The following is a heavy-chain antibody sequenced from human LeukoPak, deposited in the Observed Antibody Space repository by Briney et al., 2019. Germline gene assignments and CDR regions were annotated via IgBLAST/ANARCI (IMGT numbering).Heavy chain of an antibody. D-gene: IGHD6-19*01. CDR2: ISYDGSNK. CDR3: ARAYSSRWYGDFDY. V-gene: IGHV3-30-3*01. J-gene: IGHJ4*02. CDR1: GFAFSSYA. Sequence: GGSLRLSCSAPGFAFSSYAIHWVRPAPGKGLEWVAVISYDGSNKYYADSVKGRFTICRDNSKNPLYLQINSLGAEDTAVYYCARAYSSRWYGDFDYGGQGTLVTVSS.